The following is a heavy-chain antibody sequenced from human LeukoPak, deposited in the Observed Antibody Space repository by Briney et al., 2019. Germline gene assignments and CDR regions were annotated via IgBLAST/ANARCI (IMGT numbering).Heavy chain of an antibody. J-gene: IGHJ4*02. D-gene: IGHD7-27*01. CDR3: ARDPNWGSGY. Sequence: GGSLRLSCAASGFTFSNYVMIWVRQAPGKGLEWVSIIGTSGGDIHYADSVKGRFSISRDNSKNTLSLQMNSLRVDDTAVYYCARDPNWGSGYWGQGTLVTVSS. CDR2: IGTSGGDI. V-gene: IGHV3-23*01. CDR1: GFTFSNYV.